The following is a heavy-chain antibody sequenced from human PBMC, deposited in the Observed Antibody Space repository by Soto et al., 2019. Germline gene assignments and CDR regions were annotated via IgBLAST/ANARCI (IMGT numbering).Heavy chain of an antibody. CDR3: ARVIVGATSYYYYYYGMDV. D-gene: IGHD1-26*01. J-gene: IGHJ6*02. V-gene: IGHV4-38-2*01. CDR1: GYSISSGYY. Sequence: SETLSLTCAVSGYSISSGYYWGWIRQPPGKGLEWIGSIYHSGSTYYNPSLKSRVTISVDTSKNQFSLKLSSVTAADTAVYYCARVIVGATSYYYYYYGMDVWGQGTTVTVSS. CDR2: IYHSGST.